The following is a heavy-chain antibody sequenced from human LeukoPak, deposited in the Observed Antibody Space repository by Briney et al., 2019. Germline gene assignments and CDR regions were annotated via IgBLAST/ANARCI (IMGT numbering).Heavy chain of an antibody. CDR2: ISGDGGIT. Sequence: GPSLTLSCAASGLTFDDYAMHWVRQVPGKGLEWVSLISGDGGITYYGDSVKGRFTISRDNSKNSLYLQMNSLRTEHTALYYCARDRSRDYYSGLDVWGQGTTVTVSS. V-gene: IGHV3-43*02. J-gene: IGHJ6*02. CDR3: ARDRSRDYYSGLDV. CDR1: GLTFDDYA.